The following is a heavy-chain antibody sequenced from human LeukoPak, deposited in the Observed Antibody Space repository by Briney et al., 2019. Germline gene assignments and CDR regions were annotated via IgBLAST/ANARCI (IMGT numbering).Heavy chain of an antibody. V-gene: IGHV1-69*13. CDR3: ARGVIDCSSTSCYTPRFDP. D-gene: IGHD2-2*02. Sequence: SVKVSCKASGGTFSSYAISWVRQAPGQGLEWMGGIIPIFGTANYAQKFQGRVTITADESTSTAYMELSSLRSEDTAVYYCARGVIDCSSTSCYTPRFDPWGQGTLVTVSS. CDR1: GGTFSSYA. J-gene: IGHJ5*02. CDR2: IIPIFGTA.